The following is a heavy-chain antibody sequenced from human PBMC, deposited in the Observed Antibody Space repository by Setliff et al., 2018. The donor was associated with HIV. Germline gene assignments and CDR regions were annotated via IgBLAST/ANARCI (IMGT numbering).Heavy chain of an antibody. J-gene: IGHJ6*03. CDR3: ARNALRSSLFLVEPDHFYMDV. CDR2: IHYSGST. D-gene: IGHD6-13*01. CDR1: GASISSHY. Sequence: SETLSLTCSVSGASISSHYWSWIRQPPGKGLEWIGYIHYSGSTNYKPSLRSRITISVDTSKNQFSLKVRSVTAADTAVYFCARNALRSSLFLVEPDHFYMDVWGNGTTVTVSS. V-gene: IGHV4-59*11.